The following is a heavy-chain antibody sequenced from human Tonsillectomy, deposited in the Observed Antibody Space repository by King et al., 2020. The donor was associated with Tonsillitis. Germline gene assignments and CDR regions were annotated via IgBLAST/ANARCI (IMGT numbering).Heavy chain of an antibody. CDR2: ISTYNGNT. D-gene: IGHD2-15*01. CDR3: ARDRAIAVVVAAVSDAFDI. J-gene: IGHJ3*02. CDR1: GYTFTNYG. Sequence: QLVQSGGEVKKPGASVKVSCKASGYTFTNYGISWVRQAPGQGLEWMGWISTYNGNTNYAEKLQDRVTMTTDTSTSTAYMELRSLRSDGTAVYYWARDRAIAVVVAAVSDAFDIWGQGTMVTVSS. V-gene: IGHV1-18*04.